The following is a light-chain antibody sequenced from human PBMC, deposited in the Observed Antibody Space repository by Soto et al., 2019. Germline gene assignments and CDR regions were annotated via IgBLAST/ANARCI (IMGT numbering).Light chain of an antibody. CDR3: QQRYNWPPLT. CDR2: DAS. Sequence: EIVLTQFPATLSLSPGERATLSCRASQSVDIYLAWYQQKPGQAPRLLIYDASIRATGIPARFTGSGSGTDFTLTINSLEPEDFAVYYCQQRYNWPPLTFGGGTKVEIK. V-gene: IGKV3-11*01. J-gene: IGKJ4*01. CDR1: QSVDIY.